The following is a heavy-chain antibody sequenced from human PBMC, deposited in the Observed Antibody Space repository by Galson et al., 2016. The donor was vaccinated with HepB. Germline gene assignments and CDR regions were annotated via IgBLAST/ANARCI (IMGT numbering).Heavy chain of an antibody. D-gene: IGHD4-11*01. CDR3: ARYYGNYRAFDY. V-gene: IGHV3-33*04. CDR1: GNTFSSHG. J-gene: IGHJ4*02. Sequence: SLRLSCAASGNTFSSHGMHWVRQAPGKGLEWVALIWYDGSKDYYADSVKGRFAVSRDNFNIILYLQMNSLRAEDTTVYYCARYYGNYRAFDYWGQGTLVTVSS. CDR2: IWYDGSKD.